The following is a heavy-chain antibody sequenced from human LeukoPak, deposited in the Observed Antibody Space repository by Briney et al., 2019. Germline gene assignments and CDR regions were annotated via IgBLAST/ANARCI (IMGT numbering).Heavy chain of an antibody. J-gene: IGHJ3*02. CDR2: INHSGST. CDR3: ARHRSKHAFNI. CDR1: GGSFSGYY. Sequence: PSETLSLTCAVYGGSFSGYYWSWIRQPPGKGLEWIGEINHSGSTNYNPSLKSRVTISVDTSKNQFSLKLSSVTAADTAVYYCARHRSKHAFNIWGQGTMVTVSS. D-gene: IGHD1-26*01. V-gene: IGHV4-34*01.